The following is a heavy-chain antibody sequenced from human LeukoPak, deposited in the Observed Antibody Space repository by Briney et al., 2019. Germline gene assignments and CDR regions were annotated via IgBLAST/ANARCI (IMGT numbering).Heavy chain of an antibody. J-gene: IGHJ4*02. V-gene: IGHV3-48*01. Sequence: PGGSLRLSCAASGFTFSSYSMNWVRQAPGKGLEWVSYISSSSSTIYYADSVKGRFTISRDNAKNSLYLQMNSLRAEDTALYYCAKDIRDGRYSLGLVDYWGQGTLVTVSS. CDR3: AKDIRDGRYSLGLVDY. D-gene: IGHD5-18*01. CDR1: GFTFSSYS. CDR2: ISSSSSTI.